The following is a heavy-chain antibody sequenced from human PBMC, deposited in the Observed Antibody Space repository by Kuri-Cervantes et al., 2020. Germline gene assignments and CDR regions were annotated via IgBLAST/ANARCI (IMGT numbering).Heavy chain of an antibody. J-gene: IGHJ4*02. CDR3: ARDQYGDLDY. CDR1: GFTFDDYA. V-gene: IGHV3-9*01. D-gene: IGHD4-17*01. Sequence: GGSLRLSCAASGFTFDDYAMHWVRQAPGKGLEWVSGISWNSGSIGYADSVKGRFTISRDNAKNTLYLQMNSLRAEDTAVYYCARDQYGDLDYWGQGTLVTVSS. CDR2: ISWNSGSI.